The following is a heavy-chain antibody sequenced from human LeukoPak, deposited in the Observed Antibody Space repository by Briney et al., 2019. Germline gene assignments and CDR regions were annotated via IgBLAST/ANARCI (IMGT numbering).Heavy chain of an antibody. Sequence: PSETLPLTCAVYGGSFSGYYWSWIRQPPGKGLEWIGEINHSGSTNYNPSLKSRVTISVDTSKNQFSLKLSSVTAADTAVYYCARKAPTGYYYRYFQHWGQGTLVTVSS. V-gene: IGHV4-34*01. D-gene: IGHD3-22*01. CDR3: ARKAPTGYYYRYFQH. CDR2: INHSGST. CDR1: GGSFSGYY. J-gene: IGHJ1*01.